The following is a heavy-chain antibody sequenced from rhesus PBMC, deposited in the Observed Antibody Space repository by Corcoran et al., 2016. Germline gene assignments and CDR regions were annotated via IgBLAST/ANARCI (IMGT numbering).Heavy chain of an antibody. CDR1: GGSISSNY. J-gene: IGHJ3*01. CDR2: IYGSSGST. CDR3: ARDPDAFDF. V-gene: IGHV4-160*01. Sequence: QVQLQESGPGLVKPSETLFLPCAVPGGSISSNYWSWTRPPPGKGLEWIGYIYGSSGSTYYNPSLKGRVTISTDTSKNQFSLKMSSVTAADTAVYYCARDPDAFDFWGQGLRVTVSS.